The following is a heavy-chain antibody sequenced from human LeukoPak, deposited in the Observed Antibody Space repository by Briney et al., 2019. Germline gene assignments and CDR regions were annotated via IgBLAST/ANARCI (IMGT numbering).Heavy chain of an antibody. D-gene: IGHD4-17*01. CDR3: VKGEDYGDSGPH. Sequence: GGSLRLSCSASGFTFSSYAMHWVRQAPGKGLEYVSAISSNGGSTYYADSVKGRFTISRDNSKNTLYLQMSSLRAEDTAVYYGVKGEDYGDSGPHWGQGTLVTVSS. J-gene: IGHJ4*02. CDR1: GFTFSSYA. CDR2: ISSNGGST. V-gene: IGHV3-64D*09.